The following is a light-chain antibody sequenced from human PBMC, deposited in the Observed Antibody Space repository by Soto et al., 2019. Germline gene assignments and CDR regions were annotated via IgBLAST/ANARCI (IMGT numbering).Light chain of an antibody. CDR2: GAS. V-gene: IGKV3-15*01. Sequence: EIVMTQYPATLSVSLGEGATLFCRASQSISNKLAWYQQKPGQAPSLLIYGASTRVTGVAARFSGSGSGTEFAITLTSRRCHDFAFYYCHNYNNWRPLTFGRGTKVEMK. CDR1: QSISNK. J-gene: IGKJ4*01. CDR3: HNYNNWRPLT.